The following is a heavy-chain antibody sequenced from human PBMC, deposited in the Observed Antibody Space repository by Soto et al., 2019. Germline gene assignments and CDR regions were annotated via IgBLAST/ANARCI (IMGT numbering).Heavy chain of an antibody. D-gene: IGHD5-18*01. V-gene: IGHV3-23*01. Sequence: LRLSCAASGYTFSNYAMNWVRQLPGKGLEWVSGIDGSGGSRYYADSVKGRFTISRDNSKNTLYLQMNSLRAEDTAVYYCARDSEMIQIWFYYYYGMDVWGQGTKVTVSS. J-gene: IGHJ6*02. CDR3: ARDSEMIQIWFYYYYGMDV. CDR2: IDGSGGSR. CDR1: GYTFSNYA.